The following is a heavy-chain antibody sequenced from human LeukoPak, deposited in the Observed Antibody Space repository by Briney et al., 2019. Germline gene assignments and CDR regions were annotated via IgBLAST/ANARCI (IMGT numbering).Heavy chain of an antibody. V-gene: IGHV3-7*01. CDR3: ARGHTAVTRHFDF. D-gene: IGHD4-17*01. Sequence: GGSLRLSCVASGFTFTTYWMTWVRQAPGKGLEWVANINQDGSEQNYVDSLKDRFTISRDDAKNLLYLDMNSLRAEDTAVYYCARGHTAVTRHFDFWGQGTPVTVSS. CDR1: GFTFTTYW. J-gene: IGHJ4*02. CDR2: INQDGSEQ.